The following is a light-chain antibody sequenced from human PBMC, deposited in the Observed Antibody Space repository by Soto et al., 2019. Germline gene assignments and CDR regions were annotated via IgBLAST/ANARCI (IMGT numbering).Light chain of an antibody. CDR1: QSVSSSY. Sequence: EIVLTQSPGTLSFSTGERATLSCGASQSVSSSYLAWYQQKPGQAPRLLMYGASSRATGIPDRFSGSGSGTDFTLTISSLEPEDFAVYYCQQRSNWPITFGQGTRLEI. J-gene: IGKJ5*01. CDR3: QQRSNWPIT. CDR2: GAS. V-gene: IGKV3D-20*02.